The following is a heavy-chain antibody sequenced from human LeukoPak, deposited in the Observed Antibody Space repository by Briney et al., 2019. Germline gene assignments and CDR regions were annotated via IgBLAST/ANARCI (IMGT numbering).Heavy chain of an antibody. Sequence: ASVKVSCKVSGYTLTELSMHWVRQAPGKGLEWMGGFDPEDGETIYAQKFQGRVTITTDESTSTAYMELSSLRSEDTAVYYCAKDPHYYDFWSGYYFDYWGQGTLVTVSS. CDR2: FDPEDGET. CDR3: AKDPHYYDFWSGYYFDY. V-gene: IGHV1-24*01. D-gene: IGHD3-3*01. J-gene: IGHJ4*02. CDR1: GYTLTELS.